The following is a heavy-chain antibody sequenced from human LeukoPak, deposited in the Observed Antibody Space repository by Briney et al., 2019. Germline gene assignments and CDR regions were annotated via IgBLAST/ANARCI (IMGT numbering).Heavy chain of an antibody. CDR1: GLTFTDFW. J-gene: IGHJ4*02. CDR2: IKPNGSER. D-gene: IGHD2-2*01. CDR3: SGRDSSRSPRAY. Sequence: GGSLRLSCAASGLTFTDFWMNWVRLAPGRGLEWLANIKPNGSERYYVDSVKGRFAISRDNAKNEVYLEMNSVRAEDTGVYYCSGRDSSRSPRAYWGQGTLVSVSS. V-gene: IGHV3-7*03.